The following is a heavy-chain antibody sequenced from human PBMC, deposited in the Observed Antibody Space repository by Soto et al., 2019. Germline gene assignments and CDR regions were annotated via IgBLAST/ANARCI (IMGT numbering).Heavy chain of an antibody. CDR2: IYPGDSDT. J-gene: IGHJ4*02. Sequence: PGESLKISCKGSGYSFTSYWIGWVRQMPGKGLEWMGIIYPGDSDTRYSPSFQGQVTISADKSISTAYLQWSSLKASDTAMYYCATQGDYDSSGYYYYFDYWGQGTLVTVSS. CDR1: GYSFTSYW. D-gene: IGHD3-22*01. V-gene: IGHV5-51*01. CDR3: ATQGDYDSSGYYYYFDY.